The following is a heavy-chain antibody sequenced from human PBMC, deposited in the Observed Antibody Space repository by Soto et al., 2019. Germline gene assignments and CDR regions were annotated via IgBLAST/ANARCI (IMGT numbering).Heavy chain of an antibody. V-gene: IGHV1-69*02. Sequence: ASVKVSCKASGGTFSSYIISWVRQAPGQGLEWMGRIIPILGIANYAQKFQGRVTITADTSTSTAYMELSSLRSEDTAVYYCARTRQLLSDWFDPWGQGTLVTVSS. D-gene: IGHD2-2*01. CDR1: GGTFSSYI. J-gene: IGHJ5*02. CDR2: IIPILGIA. CDR3: ARTRQLLSDWFDP.